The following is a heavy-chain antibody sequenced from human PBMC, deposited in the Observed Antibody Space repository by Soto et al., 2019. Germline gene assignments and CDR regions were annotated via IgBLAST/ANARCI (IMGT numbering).Heavy chain of an antibody. CDR2: IWYDGSNK. J-gene: IGHJ6*02. V-gene: IGHV3-33*01. CDR1: GFTFSSYG. Sequence: GGSLRLSCAASGFTFSSYGMHWVRQAPGKGLEWVAVIWYDGSNKYYADSVKGRFTISRDNSKNTLYPQMNSLRAEDTAVYYCARIIGYYYYYGMDVWGQGTTVTVSS. D-gene: IGHD3-16*02. CDR3: ARIIGYYYYYGMDV.